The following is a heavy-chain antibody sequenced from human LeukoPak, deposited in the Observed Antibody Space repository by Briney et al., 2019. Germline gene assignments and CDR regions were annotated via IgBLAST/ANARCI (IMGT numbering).Heavy chain of an antibody. CDR3: AKVGGASYSKDAFDI. Sequence: ASVKVSCKAPGYTFTSYSISWVRQAPGQGLEWMGLISAYNGNTIYEQKVKRRVTMTTDTSTSTAYLELRSLRSDDTAVYYCAKVGGASYSKDAFDIWGQGTTVTVST. V-gene: IGHV1-18*01. CDR1: GYTFTSYS. D-gene: IGHD3-16*01. CDR2: ISAYNGNT. J-gene: IGHJ3*02.